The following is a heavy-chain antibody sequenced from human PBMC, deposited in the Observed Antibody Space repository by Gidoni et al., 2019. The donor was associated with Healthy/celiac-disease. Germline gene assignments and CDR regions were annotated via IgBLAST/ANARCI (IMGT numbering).Heavy chain of an antibody. D-gene: IGHD3-22*01. V-gene: IGHV4-34*01. CDR1: GRSFSGYY. CDR3: AREVTYYYDSRTPSNWFDP. Sequence: QVQLQQWGAGLLKPSETLSLTCAVYGRSFSGYYWSWLRQPPGKGLEWIGEINHSGSTNCNPDLKSRVTISVDTSKNQFSLKLSSVTAADTAVYYCAREVTYYYDSRTPSNWFDPWGQGTLVTVSS. CDR2: INHSGST. J-gene: IGHJ5*02.